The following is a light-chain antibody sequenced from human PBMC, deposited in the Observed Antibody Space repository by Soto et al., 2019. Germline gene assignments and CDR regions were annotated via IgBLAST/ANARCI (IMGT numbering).Light chain of an antibody. V-gene: IGKV3-20*01. J-gene: IGKJ1*01. CDR2: GAS. CDR3: QQYETSPRT. Sequence: EIVLTQSPGTLSLSPGERPTRSCQVSQSVSSNFLDWYQQKPGQAPRLLIYGASSRATGIPDRFSGSGSGTDFTLTISRLEPEDFAVYYCQQYETSPRTFGQGTKVDIK. CDR1: QSVSSNF.